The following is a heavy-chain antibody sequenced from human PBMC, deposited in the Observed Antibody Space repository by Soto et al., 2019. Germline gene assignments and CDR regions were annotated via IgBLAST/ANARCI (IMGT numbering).Heavy chain of an antibody. D-gene: IGHD1-26*01. CDR1: GGSISSWY. CDR3: ARLGGSYAVPHFDY. J-gene: IGHJ4*02. CDR2: IYYSGST. V-gene: IGHV4-59*08. Sequence: PSETLSLTCTVSGGSISSWYWSWIRQPPGKGLEWIGYIYYSGSTNYNPSLKSRVTISVDTSKNQFSLKLSSVTAADTAVYYCARLGGSYAVPHFDYWGQGTLVTVSS.